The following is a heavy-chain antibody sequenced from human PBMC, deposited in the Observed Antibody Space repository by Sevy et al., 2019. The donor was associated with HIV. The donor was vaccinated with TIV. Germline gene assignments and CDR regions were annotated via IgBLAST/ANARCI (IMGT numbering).Heavy chain of an antibody. CDR1: GGSISSYY. D-gene: IGHD3-10*01. V-gene: IGHV4-59*01. CDR3: ARAGITMVRGVLFDP. J-gene: IGHJ5*02. Sequence: SETLSLTCTVSGGSISSYYWSWIRQPPGKGLEWIGYIYYSGSTNYNPSLKSRVTISVDTSKNQFSLKLSSVTAAETAVYYCARAGITMVRGVLFDPWGQGTLVTVSS. CDR2: IYYSGST.